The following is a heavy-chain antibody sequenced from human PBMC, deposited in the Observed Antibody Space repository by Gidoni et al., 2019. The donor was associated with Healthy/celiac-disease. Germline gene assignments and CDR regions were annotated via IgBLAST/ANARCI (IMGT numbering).Heavy chain of an antibody. V-gene: IGHV3-9*01. J-gene: IGHJ6*02. Sequence: EVQLVESGGGLVQPGRSLRLSCAASGFTFDDYAMHWVRQAPGKGLEWVSGISWNSGSIGYADSVKGRFTISRDNAKNSLYLQMNSLRAEDTALYYCAKDNVAGKNYYYGMDVWGQGTTVTVSS. CDR3: AKDNVAGKNYYYGMDV. CDR2: ISWNSGSI. CDR1: GFTFDDYA. D-gene: IGHD6-19*01.